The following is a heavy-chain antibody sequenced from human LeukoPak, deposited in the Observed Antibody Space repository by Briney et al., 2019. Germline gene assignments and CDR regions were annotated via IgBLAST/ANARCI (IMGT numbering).Heavy chain of an antibody. J-gene: IGHJ4*02. CDR2: ISSNGGGT. CDR1: GFTFSSYA. CDR3: VKGRLTMIVLVPFDY. D-gene: IGHD3-22*01. Sequence: GGSLSLSCSASGFTFSSYAMYWVRRAPGKGLEYVSAISSNGGGTYYADSVKGRFTISRDNSKNTLYLQMSSLRAEDTAVYYCVKGRLTMIVLVPFDYGGGAIVATVSS. V-gene: IGHV3-64D*09.